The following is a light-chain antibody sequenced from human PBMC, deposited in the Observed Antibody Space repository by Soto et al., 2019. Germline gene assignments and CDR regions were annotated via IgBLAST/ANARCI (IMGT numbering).Light chain of an antibody. V-gene: IGLV2-14*01. CDR3: CSHAGDNTYV. Sequence: QSVLTQPASVSGSPGQSITVSCTGTSSDIGGYNYVSWYQHHPGKAPQLIIYEVNLRPSGVSDRFSASKSGDTASLTISGLQAGDEADYYCCSHAGDNTYVFGTGTKLTVL. CDR2: EVN. CDR1: SSDIGGYNY. J-gene: IGLJ1*01.